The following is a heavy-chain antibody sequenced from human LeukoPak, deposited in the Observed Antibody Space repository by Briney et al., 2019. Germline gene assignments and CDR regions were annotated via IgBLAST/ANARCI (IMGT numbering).Heavy chain of an antibody. CDR1: GFTFSSYW. V-gene: IGHV3-74*01. J-gene: IGHJ4*02. CDR2: INSDGSST. Sequence: GGSLRLSCAASGFTFSSYWMHWVRQAPGKGLVWVSRINSDGSSTSYADSVKGRFTISRDNAKNTLYLQMNSLGPEDTAVYYCARDPTVSVPDYFDYWGQGILVTVSS. D-gene: IGHD4-11*01. CDR3: ARDPTVSVPDYFDY.